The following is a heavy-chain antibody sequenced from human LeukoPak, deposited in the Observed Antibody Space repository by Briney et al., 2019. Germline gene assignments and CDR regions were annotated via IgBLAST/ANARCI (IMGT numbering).Heavy chain of an antibody. V-gene: IGHV3-74*01. Sequence: GGSLRLPCAASGFTFSSYWMHWVRQAPGKGLVWVSRINSDGSSTSYADSVKGRFTISRDNAKNTLYLQMNSLRAEDTAVYYCARAKLRYFDWLTRDDAFDIWGQGTMVTVSS. J-gene: IGHJ3*02. CDR3: ARAKLRYFDWLTRDDAFDI. CDR2: INSDGSST. CDR1: GFTFSSYW. D-gene: IGHD3-9*01.